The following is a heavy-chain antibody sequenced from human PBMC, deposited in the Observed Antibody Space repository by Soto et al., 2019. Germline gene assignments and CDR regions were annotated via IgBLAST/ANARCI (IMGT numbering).Heavy chain of an antibody. Sequence: QVQLVQSGAEVKKPGSSVKVSCKASGGTFSSQAISWVRQAPGQGLEWMGQIIPFFRGTKYAQKFQGRVTITADDSTSTAYMDLSSLRSEDTAVYYCARDVPLNDYDSTYYYYAMDVWGQGTTVTVSS. V-gene: IGHV1-69*01. CDR1: GGTFSSQA. CDR2: IIPFFRGT. D-gene: IGHD3-16*01. J-gene: IGHJ6*02. CDR3: ARDVPLNDYDSTYYYYAMDV.